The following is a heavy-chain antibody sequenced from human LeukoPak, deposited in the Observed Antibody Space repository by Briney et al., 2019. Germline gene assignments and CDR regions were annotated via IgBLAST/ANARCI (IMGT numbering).Heavy chain of an antibody. CDR3: ARVTGDYTMYAFDI. V-gene: IGHV4-4*02. J-gene: IGHJ3*02. D-gene: IGHD4-17*01. CDR1: GFTFSNAW. Sequence: KAGGSLRLSCAASGFTFSNAWMSWVRQAPGKGLEWIGSIYYSGSTYYNPSLKSRVTISVDTSKNQFSLKLSSVTAADTAVYYCARVTGDYTMYAFDIWGQGTMVTVSS. CDR2: IYYSGST.